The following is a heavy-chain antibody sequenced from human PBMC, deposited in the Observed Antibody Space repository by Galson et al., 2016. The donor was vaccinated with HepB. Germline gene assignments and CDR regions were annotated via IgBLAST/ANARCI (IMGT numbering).Heavy chain of an antibody. CDR1: TFTFGTYA. J-gene: IGHJ4*02. Sequence: SLRLSCAASTFTFGTYAMSWVRQAPGKGLEWVPLLSASGATTHYADSVKGRFTVSRDISKTTLYLQLNSLRAEDTAVYYCAKVPYNSAWYAGFDDWCLGTLVTVSS. V-gene: IGHV3-23*01. CDR3: AKVPYNSAWYAGFDD. CDR2: LSASGATT. D-gene: IGHD6-19*01.